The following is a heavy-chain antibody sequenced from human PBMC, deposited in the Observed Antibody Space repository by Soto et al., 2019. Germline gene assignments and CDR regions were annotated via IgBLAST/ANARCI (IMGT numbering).Heavy chain of an antibody. D-gene: IGHD5-12*01. CDR2: IYYSGTT. CDR1: GGSINSGAYY. Sequence: SETLSLTCTVSGGSINSGAYYWGWIRQPPGMGLEWIGSIYYSGTTYYNPSLKSRATISIDTSQNHFSLNLSSVTAADTAVYYCARVYDATLNSWGQGTLVTVSS. J-gene: IGHJ5*02. CDR3: ARVYDATLNS. V-gene: IGHV4-39*02.